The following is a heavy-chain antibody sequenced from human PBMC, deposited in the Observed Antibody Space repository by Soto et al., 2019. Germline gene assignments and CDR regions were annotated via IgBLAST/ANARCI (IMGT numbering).Heavy chain of an antibody. CDR3: ASHMVRGVIITWALDY. CDR1: GFTVSSNY. D-gene: IGHD3-10*01. CDR2: IYSGGSK. V-gene: IGHV3-53*01. J-gene: IGHJ4*02. Sequence: GGSLRLSCAASGFTVSSNYMSWVRQAPGKGLEWVSVIYSGGSKYYAYSVKGRFTISRDNSKNTLYLQMNSLRAEDPAVYYCASHMVRGVIITWALDYWGQGTLVTVSS.